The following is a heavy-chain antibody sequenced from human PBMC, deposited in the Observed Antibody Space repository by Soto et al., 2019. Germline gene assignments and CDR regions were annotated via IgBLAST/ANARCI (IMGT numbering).Heavy chain of an antibody. J-gene: IGHJ4*02. D-gene: IGHD1-26*01. Sequence: SETLSLTCTVSDGSISSYYWSWIRQPPGKGLEWIGYIYGTGTTNYAPSLKNRVTMSLHTSKNQFSPTLSSVTAADTAMYYCAGFSSGTYLFGLWGPGTLVTSPQ. CDR2: IYGTGTT. V-gene: IGHV4-59*01. CDR1: DGSISSYY. CDR3: AGFSSGTYLFGL.